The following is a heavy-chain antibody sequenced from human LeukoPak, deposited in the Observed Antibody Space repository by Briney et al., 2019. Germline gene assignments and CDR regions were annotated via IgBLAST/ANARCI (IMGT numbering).Heavy chain of an antibody. V-gene: IGHV4-4*07. CDR1: GGSISSYY. CDR3: ARAHTFSCNGGPCPFFLGY. J-gene: IGHJ4*02. CDR2: IYSSGIT. D-gene: IGHD2/OR15-2a*01. Sequence: SETLSLTCTVSGGSISSYYWSWIRQPAGKALEWIGRIYSSGITNYNPSLESRVTMSVGTSKNQFSLNLTSVTAADTAVYYCARAHTFSCNGGPCPFFLGYWGQGTLVTVSS.